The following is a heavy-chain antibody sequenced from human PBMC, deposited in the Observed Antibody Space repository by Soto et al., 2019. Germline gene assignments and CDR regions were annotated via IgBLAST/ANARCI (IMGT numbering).Heavy chain of an antibody. CDR1: GFTFSSYS. D-gene: IGHD2-15*01. CDR3: ARDGYCSGGSCYHEFDI. V-gene: IGHV3-48*01. J-gene: IGHJ3*02. CDR2: ISSSSSTI. Sequence: EVQLVESGGGLVQPGGSLRLSCAASGFTFSSYSMNWVRQAPGKGLEWVSYISSSSSTIYYADSVKGRFTISRDNAKNSLYLQMNSLRVEDTAVYYCARDGYCSGGSCYHEFDIWGQGTMVTVSS.